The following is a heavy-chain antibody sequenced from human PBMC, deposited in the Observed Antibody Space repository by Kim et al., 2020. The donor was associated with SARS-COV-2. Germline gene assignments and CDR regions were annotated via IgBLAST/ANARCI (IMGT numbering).Heavy chain of an antibody. J-gene: IGHJ6*02. CDR3: TTDSGSDLHYYYYYGRDV. CDR1: GFTFSNAW. V-gene: IGHV3-15*01. Sequence: GGSLRLSCAASGFTFSNAWMSWVRQAPGKGLEWVGRIKSKTDGGTTDYAAPVKGRFTISRDDSKNTLYLQINSQKTEDTGVYYCTTDSGSDLHYYYYYGRDVGGRGTADTVSS. CDR2: IKSKTDGGTT. D-gene: IGHD3-10*01.